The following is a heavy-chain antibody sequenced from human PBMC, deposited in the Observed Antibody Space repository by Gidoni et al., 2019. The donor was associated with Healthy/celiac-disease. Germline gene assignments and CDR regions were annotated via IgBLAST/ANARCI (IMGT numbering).Heavy chain of an antibody. J-gene: IGHJ6*03. CDR2: IYYSGST. D-gene: IGHD3-10*02. CDR1: GGSISSYY. V-gene: IGHV4-59*01. CDR3: ASLAVVRGYMDV. Sequence: QVQLQESGPGLVKPSETLSLTCTVSGGSISSYYWSWIRQPPGKGLEWIGYIYYSGSTNYNPSLKSRVTISVDTSKNQFSLKLSSVTAADTAVYYCASLAVVRGYMDVWGKGTTVTVSS.